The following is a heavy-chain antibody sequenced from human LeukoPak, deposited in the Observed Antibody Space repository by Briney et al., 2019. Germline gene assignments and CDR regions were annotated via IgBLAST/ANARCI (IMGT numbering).Heavy chain of an antibody. CDR2: VGGGGDNT. D-gene: IGHD4-17*01. Sequence: GGSLRLSCAASGFTFTNYAMSWVRQAPGKGLEWVSIVGGGGDNTFYADSVKGRFIISRDNSKNTLYLQMNSLRAEDTAVYYCAKGGMTTVTIGYFQHWGQGTLVTVSS. CDR3: AKGGMTTVTIGYFQH. CDR1: GFTFTNYA. V-gene: IGHV3-23*01. J-gene: IGHJ1*01.